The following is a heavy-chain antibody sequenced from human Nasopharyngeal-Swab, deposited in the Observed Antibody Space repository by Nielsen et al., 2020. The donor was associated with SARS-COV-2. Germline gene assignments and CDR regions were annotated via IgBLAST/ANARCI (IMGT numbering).Heavy chain of an antibody. D-gene: IGHD1-26*01. CDR1: GFAFGTSW. J-gene: IGHJ4*02. V-gene: IGHV3-74*03. CDR3: AKGRGSPSAPFDY. Sequence: ESLKISCAASGFAFGTSWMHWVRQAPGKWLVWVSRINSDGSSITYADSVKGRFTISRDNSKNTLYLQMSSLRAEDTAVYYCAKGRGSPSAPFDYWGQGTLVTVSS. CDR2: INSDGSSI.